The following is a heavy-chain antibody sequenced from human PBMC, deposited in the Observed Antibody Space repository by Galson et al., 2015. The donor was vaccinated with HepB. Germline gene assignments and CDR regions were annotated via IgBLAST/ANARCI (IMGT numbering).Heavy chain of an antibody. CDR3: ARDWDYYHSSGYDY. V-gene: IGHV3-30-3*01. J-gene: IGHJ4*02. D-gene: IGHD3-22*01. CDR2: ISYDGSNK. Sequence: SLRLSCAASGFTFSSYAMHWVRQAPGKGLEWVAVISYDGSNKYYADSVKGRFTISRDNSKNTLYLQMNNLSAEDTAVYYCARDWDYYHSSGYDYWGRGTLVTVSS. CDR1: GFTFSSYA.